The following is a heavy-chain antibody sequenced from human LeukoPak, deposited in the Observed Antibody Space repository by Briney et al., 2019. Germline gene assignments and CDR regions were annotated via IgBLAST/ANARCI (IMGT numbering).Heavy chain of an antibody. Sequence: SETLSLTCAVYGGSFSGYYWSWIRQPPGKGLEWIGEINHSGSTNYNPSLKSRVTISVDTSKNQFSLKLSSVTAADTAVHYCARDAFDIWGQGTMVTVSS. CDR2: INHSGST. V-gene: IGHV4-34*01. CDR3: ARDAFDI. CDR1: GGSFSGYY. J-gene: IGHJ3*02.